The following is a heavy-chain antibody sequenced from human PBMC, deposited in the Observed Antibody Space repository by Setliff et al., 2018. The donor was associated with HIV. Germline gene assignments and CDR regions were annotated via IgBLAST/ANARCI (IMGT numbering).Heavy chain of an antibody. CDR1: GGTFSRYT. V-gene: IGHV1-69*13. Sequence: SVKVSCKSSGGTFSRYTLSWVRQAPGQGLEWMGGIIPIFGTTNYAQKFQGRVSISADASTSTTYMELSSLRSEDTAVYYCAIDVIGRWLRPMPDFWGPGTLVTVSS. CDR3: AIDVIGRWLRPMPDF. J-gene: IGHJ4*01. D-gene: IGHD5-12*01. CDR2: IIPIFGTT.